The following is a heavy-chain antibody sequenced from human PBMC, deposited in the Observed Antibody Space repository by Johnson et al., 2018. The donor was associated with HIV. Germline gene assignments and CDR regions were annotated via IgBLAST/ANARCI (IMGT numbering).Heavy chain of an antibody. Sequence: VQLVESGGGLVKPGGSLRLSCAASAFTFRSYSMHWVRQAPGKGLEWVAVISYDGSNKYYAASVKGRFTISRDNSKNTLYLQMNSLRAEDTAVYYCARKQWLEIPSDAFDVWGQGTMVTVSS. CDR1: AFTFRSYS. V-gene: IGHV3-30-3*01. CDR2: ISYDGSNK. CDR3: ARKQWLEIPSDAFDV. D-gene: IGHD6-19*01. J-gene: IGHJ3*01.